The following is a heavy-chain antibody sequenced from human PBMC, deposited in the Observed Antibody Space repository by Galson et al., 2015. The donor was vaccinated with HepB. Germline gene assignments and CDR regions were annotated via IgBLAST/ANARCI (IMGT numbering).Heavy chain of an antibody. CDR1: GYTFTSYG. J-gene: IGHJ3*02. CDR2: ISAYNGNT. V-gene: IGHV1-18*04. CDR3: ARDWWQYYYDSSGYSYPAFDI. Sequence: SVKVSCKASGYTFTSYGISWVRQAPGQGLEWMGWISAYNGNTNYAQKPQGRVTMTTDTSTSTAYMELRSLRSDDTAVYYCARDWWQYYYDSSGYSYPAFDIWGQGTMVTVSS. D-gene: IGHD3-22*01.